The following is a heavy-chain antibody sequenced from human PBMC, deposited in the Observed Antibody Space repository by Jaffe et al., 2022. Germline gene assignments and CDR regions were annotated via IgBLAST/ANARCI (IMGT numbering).Heavy chain of an antibody. CDR3: AKSYGSGSRIYYYYYMDV. Sequence: EVQLLESGGGLVQPGGSLRLSCAASGFTFSSYAMSWVRQAPGKGLEWVSAISGSGGSTYYADSVKGRFTISRDNSKNTLYLQMNSLRAEDTAVYYCAKSYGSGSRIYYYYYMDVWGKGTTVTVSS. CDR2: ISGSGGST. CDR1: GFTFSSYA. J-gene: IGHJ6*03. D-gene: IGHD3-10*01. V-gene: IGHV3-23*01.